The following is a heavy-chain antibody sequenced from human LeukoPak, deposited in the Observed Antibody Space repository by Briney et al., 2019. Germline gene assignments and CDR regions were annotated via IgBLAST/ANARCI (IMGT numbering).Heavy chain of an antibody. CDR1: GYIFTTYF. CDR3: ARDRGIHDSSGYQGEIFHY. J-gene: IGHJ4*02. D-gene: IGHD3-22*01. V-gene: IGHV1-2*02. Sequence: ASVKVSCKASGYIFTTYFIHWVRQAPGQGLEWMGWINPNNGDTNYAQKFQGRVTMTRDTSISIAYMELSRLRSDDTAVYYCARDRGIHDSSGYQGEIFHYWGQGTLVTVSS. CDR2: INPNNGDT.